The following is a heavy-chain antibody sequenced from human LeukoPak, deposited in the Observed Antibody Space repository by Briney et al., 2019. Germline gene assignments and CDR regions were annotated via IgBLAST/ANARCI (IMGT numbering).Heavy chain of an antibody. CDR2: TYTSGST. D-gene: IGHD6-6*01. V-gene: IGHV4-4*07. J-gene: IGHJ6*03. CDR3: ARDWGVGGRPGYMDV. Sequence: SETLSLTCTVSGGSISSYDWSWIRQPAGKGLEWIGRTYTSGSTNYNPSLKSRVTMSVDMSKNQFSLKLSSMIAADTAVYYCARDWGVGGRPGYMDVWGKGTTVTVSS. CDR1: GGSISSYD.